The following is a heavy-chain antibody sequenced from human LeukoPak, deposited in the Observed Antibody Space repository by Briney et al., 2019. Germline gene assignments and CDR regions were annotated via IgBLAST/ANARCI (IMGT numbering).Heavy chain of an antibody. D-gene: IGHD3-16*01. Sequence: GGSLRLSCAASGFTFSSYGMHWVRQAPGKGLEGVAVILNDGSQEKYADSVKGRFTISRDNSKNTLFLQMNSLRAEDTAVYYCARDDALGDNALDIWGQGTMVTVSS. V-gene: IGHV3-33*01. CDR2: ILNDGSQE. J-gene: IGHJ3*02. CDR1: GFTFSSYG. CDR3: ARDDALGDNALDI.